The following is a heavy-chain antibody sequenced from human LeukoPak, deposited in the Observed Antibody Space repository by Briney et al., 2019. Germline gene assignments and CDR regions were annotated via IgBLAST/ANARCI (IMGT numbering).Heavy chain of an antibody. D-gene: IGHD5-12*01. Sequence: PSETLALTCTVSGGSISSSSYYWGWIRQPPGKGLEWIGSICYSGSTYYNPSLKSRVTISVDTSKNQFSLKLSSVTAADTAVYYCTGAYIVATMFDPWGQGTLVTVSS. V-gene: IGHV4-39*01. CDR2: ICYSGST. CDR3: TGAYIVATMFDP. CDR1: GGSISSSSYY. J-gene: IGHJ5*02.